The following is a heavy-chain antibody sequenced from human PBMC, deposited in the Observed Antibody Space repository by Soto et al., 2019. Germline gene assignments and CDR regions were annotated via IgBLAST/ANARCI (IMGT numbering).Heavy chain of an antibody. D-gene: IGHD3-3*01. CDR3: ARSRRITLCGVGIRPHQYYYYGMDV. CDR1: GYTFTRYD. CDR2: MNPNSGNT. Sequence: ASGMVSCKACGYTFTRYDINWVRQATGQGLEWMGWMNPNSGNTGYAQKFQGRVTMTRNTSISTAYMELSSLRSEDTAVYYCARSRRITLCGVGIRPHQYYYYGMDVWGQGTTVTVSS. V-gene: IGHV1-8*01. J-gene: IGHJ6*02.